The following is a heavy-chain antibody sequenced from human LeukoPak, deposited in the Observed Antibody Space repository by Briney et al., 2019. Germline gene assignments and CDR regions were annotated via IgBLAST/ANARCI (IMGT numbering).Heavy chain of an antibody. Sequence: SETLSLTCAVSGYSISSGYHWGWIRQPPGKGLEWIGSVSYSGSTYYNPSLKSRATISVDTSKNQFSLKLSSVTAADTAVYYCARHSLYDSRSDGTYYFDYWGQGTLVTVSS. J-gene: IGHJ4*02. V-gene: IGHV4-38-2*01. CDR2: VSYSGST. CDR1: GYSISSGYH. D-gene: IGHD3-22*01. CDR3: ARHSLYDSRSDGTYYFDY.